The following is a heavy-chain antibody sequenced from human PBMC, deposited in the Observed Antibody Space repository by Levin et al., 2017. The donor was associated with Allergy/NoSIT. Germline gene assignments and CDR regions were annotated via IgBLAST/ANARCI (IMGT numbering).Heavy chain of an antibody. CDR2: IKQDGSEK. V-gene: IGHV3-7*01. Sequence: GESLKISCAASGFTFSSYWMSWVRQAPGKGLEWVANIKQDGSEKYYVDSVKGRFTISRDNAKNSLYLQMNSLRAEDTAVYYCARTWPYYDSSGYIDYWGQGTLVTVSS. J-gene: IGHJ4*02. CDR3: ARTWPYYDSSGYIDY. CDR1: GFTFSSYW. D-gene: IGHD3-22*01.